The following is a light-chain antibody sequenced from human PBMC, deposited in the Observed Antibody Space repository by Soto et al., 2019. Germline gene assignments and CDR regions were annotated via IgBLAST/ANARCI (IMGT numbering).Light chain of an antibody. CDR1: QSVSSY. CDR3: QQRSNWPPYT. Sequence: EIVLTQSPATLSLSPGDRATLSCRASQSVSSYLAWYQQKPGQAPRLLIYDASNRATGIPARFSGSGSGTDFTLTISSLEPEDFAVYDCQQRSNWPPYTFGQGTKLEIK. V-gene: IGKV3-11*01. CDR2: DAS. J-gene: IGKJ2*01.